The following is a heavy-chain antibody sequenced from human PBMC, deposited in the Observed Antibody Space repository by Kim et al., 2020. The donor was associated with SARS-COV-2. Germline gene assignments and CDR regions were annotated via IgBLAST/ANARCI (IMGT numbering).Heavy chain of an antibody. V-gene: IGHV5-10-1*01. CDR3: ARLTGRYYYGYHDY. D-gene: IGHD3-10*01. Sequence: SPSFQGHVTISADKSISTAYLQWSSLKASDTAMYYCARLTGRYYYGYHDYWGQGTLVTVSS. J-gene: IGHJ4*02.